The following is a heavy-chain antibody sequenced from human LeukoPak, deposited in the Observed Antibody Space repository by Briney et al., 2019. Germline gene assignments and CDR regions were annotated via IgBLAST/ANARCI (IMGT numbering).Heavy chain of an antibody. D-gene: IGHD3-9*01. V-gene: IGHV1-2*02. Sequence: ASVKVSCKASGYTFTGYYMHWVRQAPGQGLEWMGWINPNSGGTNYAQKFQGRVTMTRDTSISTAYMELSSLRSEDTAVYYCARGVYDILTGWGYYYYYMDVWGKGTTVTVSS. CDR1: GYTFTGYY. CDR3: ARGVYDILTGWGYYYYYMDV. J-gene: IGHJ6*03. CDR2: INPNSGGT.